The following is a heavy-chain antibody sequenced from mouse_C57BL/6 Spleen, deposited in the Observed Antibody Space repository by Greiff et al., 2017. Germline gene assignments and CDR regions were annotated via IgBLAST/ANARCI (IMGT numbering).Heavy chain of an antibody. D-gene: IGHD1-1*01. CDR2: IWRGGST. V-gene: IGHV2-5*01. CDR3: AKYYYGSSHWYFDV. Sequence: VQLQQSGPGLVQPSQSLSITCTVSGFSLTSYGVHWVRQSPGKGLEWLGVIWRGGSTAYNAAFMSRLSITNVNSKGQVFFKMNSRQADDTAIDYCAKYYYGSSHWYFDVWGTGTTVTVSS. J-gene: IGHJ1*03. CDR1: GFSLTSYG.